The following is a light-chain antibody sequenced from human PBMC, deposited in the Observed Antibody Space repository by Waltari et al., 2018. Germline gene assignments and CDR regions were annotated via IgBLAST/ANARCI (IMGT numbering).Light chain of an antibody. CDR2: KAS. V-gene: IGKV1-5*03. Sequence: DIQMTQSPSTLSASVRDRVTITCRASQSISDLLAWYQQKPGKAPNLLIYKASSLESGVPSRFSGSGSGTEFTLTISSLQPDDFATYYCQQYNSYSRTFGQGTKVEIK. CDR3: QQYNSYSRT. CDR1: QSISDL. J-gene: IGKJ1*01.